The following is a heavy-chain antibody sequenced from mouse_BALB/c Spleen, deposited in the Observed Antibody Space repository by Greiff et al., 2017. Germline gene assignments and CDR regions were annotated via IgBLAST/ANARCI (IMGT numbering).Heavy chain of an antibody. CDR3: ARWGYGIDY. D-gene: IGHD2-14*01. V-gene: IGHV3-2*02. Sequence: EVMLVESGPGLVKPSQSLSLTCTVTGYSITSDYAWNWIRQFPGNKLEWMGYISYSGSTSYNPSLKSRISITRDTSKNQFFLQLNSVTTEDTATYYCARWGYGIDYWGQGTTLTVSS. CDR2: ISYSGST. CDR1: GYSITSDYA. J-gene: IGHJ2*01.